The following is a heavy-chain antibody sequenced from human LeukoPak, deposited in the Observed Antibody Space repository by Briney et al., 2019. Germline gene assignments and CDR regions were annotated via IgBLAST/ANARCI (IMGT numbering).Heavy chain of an antibody. V-gene: IGHV3-11*04. Sequence: PGGSLRLSCAASGFTFSDYYMSWIRQAPGKGLEWVSYISSSGNTKYYADSVKGRFTISRNNAKNSLYLQMNSLRAEDTAVYYCARDGGSAWFFRYWGQGTLVTVSS. CDR1: GFTFSDYY. J-gene: IGHJ4*02. D-gene: IGHD6-19*01. CDR3: ARDGGSAWFFRY. CDR2: ISSSGNTK.